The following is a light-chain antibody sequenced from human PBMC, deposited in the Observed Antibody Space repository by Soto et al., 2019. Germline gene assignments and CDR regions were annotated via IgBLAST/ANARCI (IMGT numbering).Light chain of an antibody. CDR1: QDINNY. CDR3: QNYNSAPWT. Sequence: DIKMTQSPSSLSASVGDRVTITCRASQDINNYLAWYQQKPGKVPKLLIYAASTLQSGVPSRFSGSGSATDFTLTISSLQPQDVATYYCQNYNSAPWTFGQGTKVEIK. CDR2: AAS. J-gene: IGKJ1*01. V-gene: IGKV1-27*01.